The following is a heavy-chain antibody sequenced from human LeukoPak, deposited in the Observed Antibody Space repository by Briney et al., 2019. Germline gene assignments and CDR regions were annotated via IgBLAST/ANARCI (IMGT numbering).Heavy chain of an antibody. Sequence: GGSLRLSCAASGFTFSNYWMTWVRQAPGKGLEWVANIKHDGSEDYYLDSVKGRFTISRDNAKNSLYLQMNALRAEDTAVYFCARVWSPPYTSSWPDYFDNWGQGALVTVSS. CDR3: ARVWSPPYTSSWPDYFDN. D-gene: IGHD6-13*01. J-gene: IGHJ4*02. CDR1: GFTFSNYW. V-gene: IGHV3-7*01. CDR2: IKHDGSED.